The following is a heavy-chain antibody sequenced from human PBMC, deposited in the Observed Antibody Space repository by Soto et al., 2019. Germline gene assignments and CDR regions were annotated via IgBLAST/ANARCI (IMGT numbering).Heavy chain of an antibody. CDR2: TSGSGDTT. Sequence: EVQLLESGGGLLQPGGSLRLSCAVSGFTFSNYGMSWVRQAPGKGLEWVSATSGSGDTTYYADSVKGRFTISRDNSNNTLYVQMNSMRAEDTAVYYCAIELGYDGSGIEIWGQGTLVTVSP. CDR1: GFTFSNYG. J-gene: IGHJ4*02. V-gene: IGHV3-23*01. D-gene: IGHD3-10*01. CDR3: AIELGYDGSGIEI.